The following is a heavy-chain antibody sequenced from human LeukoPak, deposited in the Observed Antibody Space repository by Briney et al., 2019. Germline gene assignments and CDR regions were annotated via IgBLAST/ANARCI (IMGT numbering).Heavy chain of an antibody. D-gene: IGHD3-22*01. J-gene: IGHJ4*02. V-gene: IGHV3-23*01. CDR3: AKDLIYDSSGYYYGPFDY. CDR1: GFTVSSNY. CDR2: ISGSGGST. Sequence: PGGSLRLSCAASGFTVSSNYMSWVRQAPGKGPEWVSAISGSGGSTYYADSVKGRFTISRDNSKNTLYLQMNSLRAGDTAVYYCAKDLIYDSSGYYYGPFDYWGQGTLVTVSS.